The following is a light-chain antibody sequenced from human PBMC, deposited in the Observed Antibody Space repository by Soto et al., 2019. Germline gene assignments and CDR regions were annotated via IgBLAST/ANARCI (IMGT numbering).Light chain of an antibody. CDR1: SSNIGAGYD. V-gene: IGLV1-40*01. CDR2: GNS. Sequence: QSVLTQPPSVSGAPGQRVTISCTGSSSNIGAGYDVHWYQQLPGTAPKLLIYGNSNRPSGVPDRFSVSKSATSASLAITGLQAEDEADYYCQSYDSSLRGEVFGGGTKVTVL. CDR3: QSYDSSLRGEV. J-gene: IGLJ2*01.